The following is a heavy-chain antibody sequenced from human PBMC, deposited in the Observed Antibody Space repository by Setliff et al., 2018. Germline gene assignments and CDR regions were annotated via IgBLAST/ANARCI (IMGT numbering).Heavy chain of an antibody. CDR2: ISGSGTST. J-gene: IGHJ4*02. V-gene: IGHV3-23*01. CDR3: AKSPVAYCSGAVCYPFDY. Sequence: LSLSCAASGFTFRSYAMGWVRQSPGKGLEWVSVISGSGTSTYHADSVKGRFTISGDNSKNTLYLQMNSLRAEDTAVYFCAKSPVAYCSGAVCYPFDYWGQGTLVTVSS. CDR1: GFTFRSYA. D-gene: IGHD2-8*02.